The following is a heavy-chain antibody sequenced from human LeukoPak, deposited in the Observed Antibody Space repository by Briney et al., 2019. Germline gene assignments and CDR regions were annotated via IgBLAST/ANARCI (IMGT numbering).Heavy chain of an antibody. Sequence: PGGSLRLSCAASGLTFDKYAMSWVRQAPGKGLEWVSAISGSGGSTYYADSVKGRFTISRDNSKNTLYLQMNSLRAEDTAVYYCARNYGSGSYLAFDYWGQGTLVTVSS. CDR1: GLTFDKYA. CDR3: ARNYGSGSYLAFDY. J-gene: IGHJ4*02. D-gene: IGHD3-10*01. V-gene: IGHV3-23*01. CDR2: ISGSGGST.